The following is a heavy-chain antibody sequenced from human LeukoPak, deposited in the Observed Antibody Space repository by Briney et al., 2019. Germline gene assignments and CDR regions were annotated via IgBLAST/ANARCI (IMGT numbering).Heavy chain of an antibody. V-gene: IGHV1-2*02. CDR3: ARRFYYAMDV. D-gene: IGHD3-16*01. CDR2: INPNSGDT. CDR1: GYSFTGYF. J-gene: IGHJ6*02. Sequence: ASVKVSCKASGYSFTGYFMQWVRQAPGQGLEWMGWINPNSGDTDYAQKFQGRVTMTRDTSISTAYMELSRLRSDDAAVYYCARRFYYAMDVWGQGTTVTVSS.